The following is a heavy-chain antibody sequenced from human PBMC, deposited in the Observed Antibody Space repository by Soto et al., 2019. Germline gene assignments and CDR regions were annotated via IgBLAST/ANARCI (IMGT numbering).Heavy chain of an antibody. V-gene: IGHV1-3*01. CDR1: GYTFTSYA. J-gene: IGHJ4*02. D-gene: IGHD2-15*01. Sequence: QVQLVQSGAEVKKPGASVKVSCKASGYTFTSYAMHWVRQAPGQRLEWMGWINAGNGNTKYSQKFQGRVTITRDTAASTAYMELRSLRTEDTAVYYCARAPLGYCSGGSCYPDPYFDYWGQGTLVTVSS. CDR2: INAGNGNT. CDR3: ARAPLGYCSGGSCYPDPYFDY.